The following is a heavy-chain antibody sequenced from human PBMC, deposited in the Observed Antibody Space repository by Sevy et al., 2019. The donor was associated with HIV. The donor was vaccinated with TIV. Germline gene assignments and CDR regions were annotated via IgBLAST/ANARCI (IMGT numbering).Heavy chain of an antibody. J-gene: IGHJ5*02. CDR2: MNPNNGNT. D-gene: IGHD2-2*01. V-gene: IGHV1-8*03. CDR3: ARGGRSRVPFPWFDP. Sequence: SSVKVSCKASGYTFANFDINWVRQAPGQGLEWMGWMNPNNGNTGYVQKFQGRVSFTRDTSISTAYMELSSLGSDDTAVYFCARGGRSRVPFPWFDPWGQGTLVTVSS. CDR1: GYTFANFD.